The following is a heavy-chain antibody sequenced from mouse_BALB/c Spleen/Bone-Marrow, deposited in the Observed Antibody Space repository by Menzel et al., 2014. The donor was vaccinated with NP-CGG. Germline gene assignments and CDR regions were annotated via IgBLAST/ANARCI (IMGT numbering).Heavy chain of an antibody. V-gene: IGHV1-69*02. Sequence: QVQLQQSGAELVKPGAPVKLSCKASGYTFTSYWMNWVKQRPGRGLEWIGRXDPSDSETHYNQKFKDKATLTVDKSSSTAYIQLSSLTSEDSAVYYCAXXXXXXXXDXWGXGTSLTVSS. J-gene: IGHJ4*01. CDR2: XDPSDSET. CDR3: AXXXXXXXXDX. CDR1: GYTFTSYW.